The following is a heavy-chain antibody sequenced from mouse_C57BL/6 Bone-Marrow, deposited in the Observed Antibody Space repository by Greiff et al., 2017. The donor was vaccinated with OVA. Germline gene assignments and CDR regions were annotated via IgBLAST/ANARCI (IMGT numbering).Heavy chain of an antibody. CDR2: ISDGGSYT. CDR3: ARGDSNYDY. J-gene: IGHJ2*01. D-gene: IGHD2-5*01. Sequence: DVKLVESGGGLVKPGGSLKLSCAASGFTFSSYAMSWVRQTPEKRLEWVATISDGGSYTYYPDNVKGRFTISRDNAKNNLYLQMSHLKSEDTAMYYCARGDSNYDYWGQGTTLTVSS. CDR1: GFTFSSYA. V-gene: IGHV5-4*03.